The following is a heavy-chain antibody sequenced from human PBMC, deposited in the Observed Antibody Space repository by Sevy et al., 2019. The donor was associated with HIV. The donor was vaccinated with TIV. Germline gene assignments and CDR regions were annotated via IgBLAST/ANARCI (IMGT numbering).Heavy chain of an antibody. CDR2: TRNKADGYTT. Sequence: SLKISCVASGFTFSDHYMEWVRQAPGKGLEWVDRTRNKADGYTTEYAASVKGRFTISRDESKNSLYVQMNSLKAEDTAVYYCATHAGIAAAGRVFDYWGQGTPVTVSS. J-gene: IGHJ4*02. D-gene: IGHD6-13*01. CDR1: GFTFSDHY. V-gene: IGHV3-72*01. CDR3: ATHAGIAAAGRVFDY.